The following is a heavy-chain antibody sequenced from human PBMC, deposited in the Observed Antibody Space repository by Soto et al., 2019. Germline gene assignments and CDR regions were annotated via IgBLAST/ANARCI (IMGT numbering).Heavy chain of an antibody. V-gene: IGHV1-46*01. CDR1: VYTFTSYY. CDR2: INPSGGST. J-gene: IGHJ4*02. Sequence: XSVKVSCKASVYTFTSYYMHWVRQAPGQGLEWMGIINPSGGSTSYAQKFQGRVTMTRDTSTSTVYMELSSLRPEDTAVYYCARYDSSGFLFDYWGQGTLVTVSS. CDR3: ARYDSSGFLFDY. D-gene: IGHD3-22*01.